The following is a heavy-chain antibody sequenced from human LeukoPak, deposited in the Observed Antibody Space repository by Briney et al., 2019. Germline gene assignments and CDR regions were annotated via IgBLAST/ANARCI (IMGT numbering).Heavy chain of an antibody. D-gene: IGHD1-7*01. CDR1: GFTFSSYS. J-gene: IGHJ4*02. V-gene: IGHV3-21*01. Sequence: GGSLRLSCAASGFTFSSYSMNWVRQAPGKGLEWVSSISSSSSYIDYADSVKGRFTISRDNAKNSLYLQMNSLRAEDTAVYYCARGLELLFDYWGQGTLVTVSS. CDR3: ARGLELLFDY. CDR2: ISSSSSYI.